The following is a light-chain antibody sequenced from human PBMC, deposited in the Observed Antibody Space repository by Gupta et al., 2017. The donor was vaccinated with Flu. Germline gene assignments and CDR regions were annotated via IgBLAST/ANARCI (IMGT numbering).Light chain of an antibody. CDR3: QQDDSYPRT. V-gene: IGKV1-8*01. Sequence: PSSLSASTGDRVTITCRASQGISSYLDWYQRKPGKAPKLLIYAASTLQSGVPSRFSGSGSGTDFTLTISCLQAEDFATYYCQQDDSYPRTFGQGTKVEIK. CDR2: AAS. CDR1: QGISSY. J-gene: IGKJ1*01.